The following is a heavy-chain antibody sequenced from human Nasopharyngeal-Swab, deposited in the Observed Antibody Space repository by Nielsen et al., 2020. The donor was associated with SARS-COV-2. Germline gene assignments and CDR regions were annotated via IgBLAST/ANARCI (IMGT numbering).Heavy chain of an antibody. CDR2: ISWNSGSI. J-gene: IGHJ4*02. D-gene: IGHD3-22*01. Sequence: GGSLRLSCAASGFTFDDYAMHWVRQAPGKGLEWVSGISWNSGSIGYADSVKGRFTISRDNAKNSLYLQMNSLRAEDTALYYCAKDTSYYDSSGYYYWGQGTLVTVSS. CDR3: AKDTSYYDSSGYYY. V-gene: IGHV3-9*01. CDR1: GFTFDDYA.